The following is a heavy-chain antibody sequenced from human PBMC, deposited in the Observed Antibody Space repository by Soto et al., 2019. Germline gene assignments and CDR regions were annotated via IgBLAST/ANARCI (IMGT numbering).Heavy chain of an antibody. Sequence: EVQLLESGGGLVQPGGSLRLSCAASGFTFSDYAMYWVRQAPGKGLEWVSGISGSGGITYYADSVKGRFTVSRDNSRKTLFLQKSGLKAEDTAEYFCAKVYPHISVAKHYFDYWGQGTLVTVSS. CDR3: AKVYPHISVAKHYFDY. J-gene: IGHJ4*02. D-gene: IGHD5-12*01. CDR2: ISGSGGIT. V-gene: IGHV3-23*01. CDR1: GFTFSDYA.